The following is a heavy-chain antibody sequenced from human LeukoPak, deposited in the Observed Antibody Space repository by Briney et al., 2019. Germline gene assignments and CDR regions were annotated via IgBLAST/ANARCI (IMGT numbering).Heavy chain of an antibody. CDR3: ARDEDAF. Sequence: GGSLRLSCAVSGFTVSGNHVTWVRQAPGKGLAWVSTIYNTGTTNYADSVKGRFTISRDNAKNSLYLQMNSLRDEDTAVYYCARDEDAFGGQGTLVTVSS. J-gene: IGHJ4*02. CDR1: GFTVSGNH. V-gene: IGHV3-53*01. CDR2: IYNTGTT.